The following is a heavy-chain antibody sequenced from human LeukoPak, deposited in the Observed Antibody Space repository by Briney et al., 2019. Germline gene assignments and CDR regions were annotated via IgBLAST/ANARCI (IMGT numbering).Heavy chain of an antibody. CDR3: ARGVGGDRYY. CDR2: INPDGSIT. CDR1: GFTFSSSW. Sequence: GGSLRLSCAASGFTFSSSWMHWVRHAPGKGLVWVSRINPDGSITSHADSVKGRFTISRDNAKNTVYLQMNSLRAEDTAVYYCARGVGGDRYYWGQGTLVTVSS. V-gene: IGHV3-74*01. J-gene: IGHJ4*02. D-gene: IGHD2-21*02.